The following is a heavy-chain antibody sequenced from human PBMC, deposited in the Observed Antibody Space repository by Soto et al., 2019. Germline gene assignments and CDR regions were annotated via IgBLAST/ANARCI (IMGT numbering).Heavy chain of an antibody. V-gene: IGHV1-18*01. D-gene: IGHD6-19*01. CDR3: ARVSSGWYYWFDP. CDR1: GYTFTSYG. CDR2: ISTNNGNT. Sequence: ASGKVSCKASGYTFTSYGISWVGQAPGQGLEWMGWISTNNGNTNYAQKLQGRVTMTTDTSTSTAYMELRSLRSDDTAVYYCARVSSGWYYWFDPWGQGTLVTVSS. J-gene: IGHJ5*02.